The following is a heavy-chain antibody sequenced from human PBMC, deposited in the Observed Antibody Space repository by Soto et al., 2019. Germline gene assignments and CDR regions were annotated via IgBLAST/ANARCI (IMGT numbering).Heavy chain of an antibody. V-gene: IGHV3-23*01. Sequence: EVQLLESGGGLVQPGGSLRLSCVGSGFSFRKYAMNWVRQATGKGLEWVSGISGSGGSGRGFYADPVKGRFTISRDNSMNTLYLEINSLRAEDTAVYYCAKDLDDYSSAIDFWGQGTLVTVSS. CDR1: GFSFRKYA. D-gene: IGHD4-4*01. CDR2: ISGSGGSGRG. J-gene: IGHJ4*02. CDR3: AKDLDDYSSAIDF.